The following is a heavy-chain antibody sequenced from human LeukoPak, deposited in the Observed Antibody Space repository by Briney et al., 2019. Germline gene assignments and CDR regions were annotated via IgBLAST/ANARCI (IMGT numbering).Heavy chain of an antibody. CDR1: GFTFSSYA. CDR3: AREVRGGSGTSCFDY. D-gene: IGHD2-2*01. V-gene: IGHV3-30-3*01. Sequence: GRSLRLSCAASGFTFSSYAMHWVRQAPGKGLERVAVISYDGSNKYYADSVKGRFTISRDNSKNTLYLQMNSLRAEDTAVYYCAREVRGGSGTSCFDYWGQGTLVTVSS. J-gene: IGHJ4*02. CDR2: ISYDGSNK.